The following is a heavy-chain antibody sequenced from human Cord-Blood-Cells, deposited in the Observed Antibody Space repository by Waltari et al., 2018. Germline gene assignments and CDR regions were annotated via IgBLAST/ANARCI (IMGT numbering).Heavy chain of an antibody. CDR2: ISYEGSNK. Sequence: VQLVAPGGGVVQPGRSVALSCDAAAFTSMRHGIRWVRQVPGKGLECGAVISYEGSNKYYADSVKGRFTISRDNSKNTLYLQMNSLRAEDTAVYYCAREAGGSYFDYWGQGTLVTVSS. CDR1: AFTSMRHG. V-gene: IGHV3-30*03. CDR3: AREAGGSYFDY. J-gene: IGHJ4*02. D-gene: IGHD1-26*01.